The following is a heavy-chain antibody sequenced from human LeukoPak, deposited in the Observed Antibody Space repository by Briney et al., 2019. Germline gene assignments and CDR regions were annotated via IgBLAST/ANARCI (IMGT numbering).Heavy chain of an antibody. J-gene: IGHJ3*02. V-gene: IGHV3-30*04. D-gene: IGHD3-10*01. CDR2: ISYDGSNE. CDR3: AKGLTMVSDAFDI. Sequence: GGSLRLSCAASGFTFSSYVMHWVRQAPGKGLEWVAIISYDGSNEYYADSVKGRFTISRDNSKNTLYLQMNSLRAEDTAVYYCAKGLTMVSDAFDIWGQGTMVTVSS. CDR1: GFTFSSYV.